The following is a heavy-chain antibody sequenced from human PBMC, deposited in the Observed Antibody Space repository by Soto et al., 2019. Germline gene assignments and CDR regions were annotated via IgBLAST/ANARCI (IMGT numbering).Heavy chain of an antibody. V-gene: IGHV5-51*01. D-gene: IGHD3-22*01. CDR2: LFPGDSDT. J-gene: IGHJ4*02. CDR3: AGTYDSGGYFPFDY. CDR1: GYTFTSYW. Sequence: GECLKISCNGSGYTFTSYWIGWVRQMPGKGLEWMGILFPGDSDTRYSPSFQGRFTIFRDNSKNTLYLQMNTLTAEDTAVYYCAGTYDSGGYFPFDYWGQGTLVTVSS.